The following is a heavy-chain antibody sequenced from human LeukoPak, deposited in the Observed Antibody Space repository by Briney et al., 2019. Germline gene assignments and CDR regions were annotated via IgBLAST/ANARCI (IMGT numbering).Heavy chain of an antibody. CDR3: ARVVGSSWYEREDDAFDI. Sequence: SETLSLTCTVSGGSISSYYWSWIRQPAGKGLEWVGRIYTSGSTNYNPSLKSRVTMSVDTSKNQFSLKLSSVTGAETAVYYCARVVGSSWYEREDDAFDIWGQGTMVTVSS. CDR1: GGSISSYY. J-gene: IGHJ3*02. CDR2: IYTSGST. V-gene: IGHV4-4*07. D-gene: IGHD6-13*01.